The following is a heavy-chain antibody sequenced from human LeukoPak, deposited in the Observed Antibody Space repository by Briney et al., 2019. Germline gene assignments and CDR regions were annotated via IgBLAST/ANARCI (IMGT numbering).Heavy chain of an antibody. D-gene: IGHD3-16*01. Sequence: ASVKVTCKASGYIFTGYYMHWVRQAPGQGLEWTGWINPNSGDTNYAQKFQGRVTMTRDTSISTAYMELSRLRSDDTAVYYCARVRYRLAETYIDYWGQGTLVTVSS. CDR2: INPNSGDT. CDR1: GYIFTGYY. J-gene: IGHJ4*02. CDR3: ARVRYRLAETYIDY. V-gene: IGHV1-2*02.